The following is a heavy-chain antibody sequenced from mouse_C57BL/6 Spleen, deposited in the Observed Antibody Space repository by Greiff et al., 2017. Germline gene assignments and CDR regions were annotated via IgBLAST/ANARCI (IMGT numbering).Heavy chain of an antibody. Sequence: VQLQQPGAELVRPGSSVKLSCKASGYTFTSYRMHWVKQRHIQGLEWIGNTDPSDSETHYNQKFKDKATLTVDKTASKAYMRLSSLTSDYSAVYYCARSSCYGSRYYFDDWCPGTTLTVSS. V-gene: IGHV1-52*01. J-gene: IGHJ2*01. CDR2: TDPSDSET. CDR3: ARSSCYGSRYYFDD. CDR1: GYTFTSYR. D-gene: IGHD1-1*01.